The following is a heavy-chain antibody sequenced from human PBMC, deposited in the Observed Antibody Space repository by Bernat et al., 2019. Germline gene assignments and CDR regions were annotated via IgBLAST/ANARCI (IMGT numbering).Heavy chain of an antibody. V-gene: IGHV5-51*01. Sequence: EVQLVQSGAEVKKPGESLKISCKGSGYSFTTYWIGWVRQMPGKGLEWMGIIYPGDSDTRYSQSIQGQVTISADRSISTAYLQSSSLTASDTAMYDCARRPDYGGNPGAFDIWGQGTMVTVSS. CDR1: GYSFTTYW. CDR2: IYPGDSDT. D-gene: IGHD4-23*01. CDR3: ARRPDYGGNPGAFDI. J-gene: IGHJ3*02.